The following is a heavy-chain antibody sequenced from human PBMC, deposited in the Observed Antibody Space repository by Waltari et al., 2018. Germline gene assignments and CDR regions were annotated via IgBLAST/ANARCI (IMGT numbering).Heavy chain of an antibody. CDR2: IYTSGST. Sequence: IRQPAGKGLEWIGRIYTSGSTNYNPSLKSRVTISVDTSKNQFSLKLSSVTAADTAVYYCARDHLSDYYGSGSYYFDYWGQGTLVTVSS. CDR3: ARDHLSDYYGSGSYYFDY. D-gene: IGHD3-10*01. V-gene: IGHV4-61*02. J-gene: IGHJ4*02.